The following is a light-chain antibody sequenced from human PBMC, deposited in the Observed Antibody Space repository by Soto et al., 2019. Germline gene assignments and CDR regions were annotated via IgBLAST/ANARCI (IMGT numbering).Light chain of an antibody. CDR2: GAS. V-gene: IGKV3-20*01. CDR1: QSVSSSY. Sequence: EIVLTQSPGTLSLSPGERATLSCRASQSVSSSYLAWYQHKPGRAPRLLIYGASSRATGIPDRFSGSGSGTDFTLTISRLEPEDFAVYYCQQYGSSPTWTFGQGTKVDIK. CDR3: QQYGSSPTWT. J-gene: IGKJ1*01.